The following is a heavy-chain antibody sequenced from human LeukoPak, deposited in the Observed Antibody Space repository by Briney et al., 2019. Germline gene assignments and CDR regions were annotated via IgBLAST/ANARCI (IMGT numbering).Heavy chain of an antibody. J-gene: IGHJ6*03. CDR2: INPSGRI. CDR1: GGSFSGYY. D-gene: IGHD3-22*01. Sequence: SETLSLTCAVYGGSFSGYYWTWIRQAPGKGLEWIGEINPSGRISYNPSIKSRLTISVDASKNQFSLNLRSLTAADTAVYYCARGRQEVSMIVVVMTAVSYYLDVWGKGTTVTVS. V-gene: IGHV4-34*01. CDR3: ARGRQEVSMIVVVMTAVSYYLDV.